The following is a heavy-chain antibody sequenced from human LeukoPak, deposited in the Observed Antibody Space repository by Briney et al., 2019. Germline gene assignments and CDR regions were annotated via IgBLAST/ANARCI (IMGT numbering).Heavy chain of an antibody. Sequence: GGSLRLSCAASGFTFSSYAMSWVRQAPGKGLEWVSAISGSGGSTYYADSVKGRFTISRDNSKNTLYLRMNSLRAEDTAVYYCAKAGAAAGMELNLPDYYYYGMDVWGQGTTVTVSS. CDR1: GFTFSSYA. V-gene: IGHV3-23*01. J-gene: IGHJ6*02. CDR3: AKAGAAAGMELNLPDYYYYGMDV. CDR2: ISGSGGST. D-gene: IGHD6-13*01.